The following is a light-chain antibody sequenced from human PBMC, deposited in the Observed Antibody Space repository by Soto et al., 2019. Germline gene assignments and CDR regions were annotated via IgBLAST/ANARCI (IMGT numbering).Light chain of an antibody. CDR2: GNS. CDR1: SSNIGAGCD. J-gene: IGLJ3*02. CDR3: QSYDSSLSGWV. Sequence: QSVLTQPPSVSGAPGQRVTISCTESSSNIGAGCDVHWYQQLPGTAPKLLIYGNSNRPSGVPDRFSGSKSSTSASLAITGLQAEDEAEYYCQSYDSSLSGWVFGGGTKLTVL. V-gene: IGLV1-40*01.